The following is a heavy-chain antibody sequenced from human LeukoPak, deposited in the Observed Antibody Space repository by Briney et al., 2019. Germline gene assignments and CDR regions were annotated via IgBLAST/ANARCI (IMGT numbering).Heavy chain of an antibody. CDR3: ARLPEYSSSWHTVDY. V-gene: IGHV1-2*02. CDR2: INPNSGGT. CDR1: RYTFTGYY. J-gene: IGHJ4*02. D-gene: IGHD6-13*01. Sequence: ASVKVSCKASRYTFTGYYMHWVRQAPGQGLEWMGWINPNSGGTNYAQKFQGRVTMTRDTSISTAYMELSRLRSDDTAVYYCARLPEYSSSWHTVDYWGQGTLVTVSS.